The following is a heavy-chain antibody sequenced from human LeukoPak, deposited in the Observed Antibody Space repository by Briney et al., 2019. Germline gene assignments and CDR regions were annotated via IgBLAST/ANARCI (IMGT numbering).Heavy chain of an antibody. CDR3: ARSTLGARWAFDI. V-gene: IGHV3-21*01. J-gene: IGHJ3*02. CDR2: IRSSSTYI. Sequence: PGGSLRLSCAASGFTFSSYSMTWVRQAPGKGLEWVSSIRSSSTYIYYADSVKGRFAIPRDNAKNSLYLQMNSLRAEDTAVYFCARSTLGARWAFDIWGQGTMVTVSS. CDR1: GFTFSSYS. D-gene: IGHD1-26*01.